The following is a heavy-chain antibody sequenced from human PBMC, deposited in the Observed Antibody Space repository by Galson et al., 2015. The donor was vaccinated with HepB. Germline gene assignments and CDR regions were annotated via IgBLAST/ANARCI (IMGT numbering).Heavy chain of an antibody. J-gene: IGHJ4*02. CDR2: ISYDGNNQ. CDR3: ARDPDDTDGYYLTFEY. Sequence: SLRLSCAASGFTLTDFAMYWVRQAPGKGPEWVAFISYDGNNQYYADSVRGRFTISRDVAKNTLYLQMNSLRIEDTALYYCARDPDDTDGYYLTFEYWGQGALITVSS. D-gene: IGHD3-22*01. CDR1: GFTLTDFA. V-gene: IGHV3-30-3*01.